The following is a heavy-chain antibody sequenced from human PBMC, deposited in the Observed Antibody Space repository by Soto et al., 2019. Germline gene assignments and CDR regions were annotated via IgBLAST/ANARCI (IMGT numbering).Heavy chain of an antibody. CDR2: ISSSSSYI. CDR3: AREENTAKYYDFWSGLDY. D-gene: IGHD3-3*01. V-gene: IGHV3-21*01. J-gene: IGHJ4*02. Sequence: PGGSLRLSCAASGFTFSSYSMNWVRQAPGKGLEWVSSISSSSSYIYYADSVKGRFTISRDNAKNSLYLQMNSLRAEDTAVYYCAREENTAKYYDFWSGLDYWGQGTLVTVSS. CDR1: GFTFSSYS.